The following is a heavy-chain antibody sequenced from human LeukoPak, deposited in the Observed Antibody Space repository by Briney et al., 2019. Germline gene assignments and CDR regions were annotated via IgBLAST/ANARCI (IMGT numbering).Heavy chain of an antibody. CDR3: AKGSELSHWYSDL. CDR1: GFSFSTYV. J-gene: IGHJ2*01. Sequence: GGSLRLSCSVTGFSFSTYVLSWVRQAPGKGLEWVSSISGGGHDTYYAESVKGRLTISRDNSKNTLYLQMNSLRAEDTAVYYCAKGSELSHWYSDLWGRGTLVTVSS. CDR2: ISGGGHDT. V-gene: IGHV3-23*01. D-gene: IGHD3-16*02.